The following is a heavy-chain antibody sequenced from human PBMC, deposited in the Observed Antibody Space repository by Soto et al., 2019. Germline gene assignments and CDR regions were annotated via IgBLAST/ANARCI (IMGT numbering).Heavy chain of an antibody. CDR2: IIPIFGTA. D-gene: IGHD3-22*01. Sequence: GASVKVSCKASGGTFSSYAISWVRQAPGQGLEWMGGIIPIFGTANYAQKFQGRVTITADESTSTAYMELSSLRSEDTAVYYCARDPNYYYDSSGSGYWGQGTLVTVSS. CDR3: ARDPNYYYDSSGSGY. J-gene: IGHJ4*02. CDR1: GGTFSSYA. V-gene: IGHV1-69*13.